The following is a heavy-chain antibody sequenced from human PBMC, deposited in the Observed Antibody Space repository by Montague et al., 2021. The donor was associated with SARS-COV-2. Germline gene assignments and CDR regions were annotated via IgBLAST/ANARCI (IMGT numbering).Heavy chain of an antibody. Sequence: SETLSLTCAVYGGSLSGYYWSWIRQPPGKGLEWIGEINHSGSTNYNSSLKSRVTISLDTSKNQFSLKLSSVTAADTAVYYCARGRRRYNWRDETSYYYGMDVWGQGTTVTVSS. J-gene: IGHJ6*02. D-gene: IGHD1-20*01. CDR2: INHSGST. CDR1: GGSLSGYY. CDR3: ARGRRRYNWRDETSYYYGMDV. V-gene: IGHV4-34*01.